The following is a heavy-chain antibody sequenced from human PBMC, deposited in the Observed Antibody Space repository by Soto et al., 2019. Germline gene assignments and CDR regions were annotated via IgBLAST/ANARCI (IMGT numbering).Heavy chain of an antibody. CDR2: ISYDGSNK. D-gene: IGHD6-19*01. CDR3: AKDNLRFIYSSGWSDY. V-gene: IGHV3-30*18. Sequence: QVQLVESGGGVVQPGRSLRLSCAASGFTFSSYGMHWVRQAPGKGLEWVAVISYDGSNKYYADSVKGRFTISRDNSKNTLYLQMNSLRAEDTAVYYCAKDNLRFIYSSGWSDYWGQGTLVTVSS. J-gene: IGHJ4*02. CDR1: GFTFSSYG.